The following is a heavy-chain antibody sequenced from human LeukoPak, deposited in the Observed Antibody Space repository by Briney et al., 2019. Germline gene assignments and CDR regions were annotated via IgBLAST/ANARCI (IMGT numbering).Heavy chain of an antibody. CDR3: ARVTGDPWY. CDR2: IYYSGST. CDR1: GGSISSSSYY. D-gene: IGHD4-17*01. Sequence: PSEALSLTCTVSGGSISSSSYYCGWIRQPPREGLERIGSIYYSGSTYYNPSLKSRVTISVDTSKNQFSLKLSSVTAADTVVYYCARVTGDPWYWGQGTLVTVSS. J-gene: IGHJ4*02. V-gene: IGHV4-39*07.